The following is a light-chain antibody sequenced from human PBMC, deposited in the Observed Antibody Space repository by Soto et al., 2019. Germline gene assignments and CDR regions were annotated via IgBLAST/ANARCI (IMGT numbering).Light chain of an antibody. CDR3: QQRSNWRGT. Sequence: EIVLTRSPATLSFSPGERATLSCRASQSINKYLAWYQQKPGQAPRLLIYDASNRATGIPARFSGSGSGTDFTLTITSLEPEDFAVYYCQQRSNWRGTFGGGTKVEI. CDR2: DAS. CDR1: QSINKY. J-gene: IGKJ4*01. V-gene: IGKV3-11*01.